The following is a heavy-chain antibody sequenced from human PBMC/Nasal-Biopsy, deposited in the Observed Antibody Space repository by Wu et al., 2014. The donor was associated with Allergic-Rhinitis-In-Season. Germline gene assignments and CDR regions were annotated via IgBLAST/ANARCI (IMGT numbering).Heavy chain of an antibody. Sequence: TLSLTCSVSGDSVNSGNYFWTWIRQPAGKGLEWIGRIYSTGSTNYNPSLESRVTISLDTSRNQFSLNLSSVTAADTAVYYCATTPMSVCYWGQGTLVAVSS. CDR1: GDSVNSGNYF. D-gene: IGHD4-23*01. CDR3: ATTPMSVCY. J-gene: IGHJ4*02. CDR2: IYSTGST. V-gene: IGHV4-61*02.